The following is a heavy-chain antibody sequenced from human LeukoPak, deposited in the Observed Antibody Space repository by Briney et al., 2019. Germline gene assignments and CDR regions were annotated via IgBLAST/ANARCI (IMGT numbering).Heavy chain of an antibody. CDR3: AKDIVVVPAAITWAFDY. V-gene: IGHV4-59*12. Sequence: PSETLSLTCTVSGGSISSYYWSWIRQPPGKGLEWIGYIYYSGSTNYNPSLKSRVTISVDTSKNQFSLKLSSVTAADTAVYYCAKDIVVVPAAITWAFDYWGQGTLVTVSS. J-gene: IGHJ4*02. D-gene: IGHD2-2*02. CDR1: GGSISSYY. CDR2: IYYSGST.